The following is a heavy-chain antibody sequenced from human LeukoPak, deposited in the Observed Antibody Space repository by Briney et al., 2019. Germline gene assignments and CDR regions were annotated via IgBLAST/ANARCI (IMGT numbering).Heavy chain of an antibody. D-gene: IGHD3-22*01. CDR1: GYTFTGYY. CDR3: ARDRGYYDSSGYYYFDY. CDR2: INPNSGGT. V-gene: IGHV1-2*02. J-gene: IGHJ4*02. Sequence: ASVKVSCKASGYTFTGYYMHWVRQAPGQGLEWMGWINPNSGGTNYAQKFQGRVTMTRDTSISTAYMELSRLRSDDTAVYYCARDRGYYDSSGYYYFDYWGQGTLVTASS.